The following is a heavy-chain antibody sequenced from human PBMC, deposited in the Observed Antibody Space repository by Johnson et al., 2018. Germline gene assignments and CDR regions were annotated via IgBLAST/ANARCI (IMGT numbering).Heavy chain of an antibody. V-gene: IGHV3-23*04. Sequence: EVQLVESGGGLVQPGESLRLSCAASGFTFSNYAVSWVRQAPGKGLEWVSVISGSGGSTYYADSVKGRFTISRDNSKNTLYLLMNSLRADDTAVYSCAKSKDCSSTPCVSTFAIWGQGTMVTVSS. CDR3: AKSKDCSSTPCVSTFAI. J-gene: IGHJ3*02. CDR2: ISGSGGST. CDR1: GFTFSNYA. D-gene: IGHD2-2*01.